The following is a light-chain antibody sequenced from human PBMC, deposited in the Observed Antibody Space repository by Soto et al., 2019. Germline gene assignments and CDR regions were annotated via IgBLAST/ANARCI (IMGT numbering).Light chain of an antibody. CDR3: QQYGSSPLT. CDR2: GAS. J-gene: IGKJ4*01. V-gene: IGKV3-20*01. CDR1: QSVSSSY. Sequence: EVVLTPFPGTLSLSPGERATLSCRASQSVSSSYLTWYQQKPGQAPRLLIYGASSRATGIPDRFSGSGSGTDFTLTISRLEPEDFAVYYCQQYGSSPLTFGGGTKVDIK.